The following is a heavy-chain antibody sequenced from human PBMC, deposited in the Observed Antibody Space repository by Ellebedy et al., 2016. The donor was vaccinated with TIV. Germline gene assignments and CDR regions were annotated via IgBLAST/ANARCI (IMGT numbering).Heavy chain of an antibody. CDR3: ARAGSGWYEFDN. J-gene: IGHJ4*02. D-gene: IGHD6-19*01. V-gene: IGHV3-21*01. CDR2: ITSIKTNI. CDR1: GFTFSSYS. Sequence: ETLSLTCAASGFTFSSYSMSWVRQAPGKGLEWVSSITSIKTNIYYADSLKGRFTISRDNAKNSVYLQMNNLGAEDTAVYYCARAGSGWYEFDNWGQGTLVTVSS.